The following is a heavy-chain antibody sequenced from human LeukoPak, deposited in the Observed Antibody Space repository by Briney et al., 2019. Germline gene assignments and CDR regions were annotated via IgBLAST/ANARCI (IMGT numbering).Heavy chain of an antibody. D-gene: IGHD3-10*01. J-gene: IGHJ6*02. Sequence: GGSLRLSCAASGFTFSSYAMSWVRQAPGKGLEWVAVISSDGSNKYYADSVKGRFTISRDYSKNTLYLQMNSLRDEDTAVYYCARDRSDYYDSGSYAPPYYGMDVWGQGTTVTVSS. V-gene: IGHV3-30*03. CDR1: GFTFSSYA. CDR2: ISSDGSNK. CDR3: ARDRSDYYDSGSYAPPYYGMDV.